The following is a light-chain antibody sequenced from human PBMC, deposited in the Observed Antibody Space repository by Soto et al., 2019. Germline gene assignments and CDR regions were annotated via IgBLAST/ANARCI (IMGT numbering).Light chain of an antibody. Sequence: MTQSPSTLSASEGDSVTVTCRASQSVSTWLAWYQQKPGKAPKLLISDASSFESGVPSRFSGSGSGTEFTLTISSLQPDDFATYYCQQYHTWTFGQGTKVDIK. CDR2: DAS. J-gene: IGKJ1*01. CDR3: QQYHTWT. CDR1: QSVSTW. V-gene: IGKV1-5*01.